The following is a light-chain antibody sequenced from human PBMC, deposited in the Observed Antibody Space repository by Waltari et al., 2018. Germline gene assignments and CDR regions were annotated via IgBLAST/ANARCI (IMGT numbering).Light chain of an antibody. CDR3: CSYAGSYTVV. CDR1: SSDVGAYNY. CDR2: DVS. J-gene: IGLJ2*01. Sequence: QSALTQPRSVSGSPGQSVTISCTGTSSDVGAYNYVSWYQQHPGKAPKLMIYDVSKRPSGVPYRFSGSKSGNTASLTISGLQAEDEADYYCCSYAGSYTVVFGGGTKLTVL. V-gene: IGLV2-11*01.